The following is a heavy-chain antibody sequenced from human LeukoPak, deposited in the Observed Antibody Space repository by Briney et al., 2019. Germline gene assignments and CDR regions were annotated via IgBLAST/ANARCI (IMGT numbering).Heavy chain of an antibody. D-gene: IGHD2-8*01. CDR3: AKDKWWGASDH. Sequence: GGSLRLSCAASGFSFRAHWMHWVRPAPGEGLVLVAQINGDATATNYAGSVKGRFTNARDNAKNTVHLQMSTLTAEDTAVYYCAKDKWWGASDHWGQGSLVTVSS. CDR2: INGDATAT. J-gene: IGHJ4*02. V-gene: IGHV3-74*01. CDR1: GFSFRAHW.